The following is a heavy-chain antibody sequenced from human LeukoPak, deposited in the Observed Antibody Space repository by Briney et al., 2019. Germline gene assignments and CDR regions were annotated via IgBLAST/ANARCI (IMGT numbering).Heavy chain of an antibody. CDR2: IRSDGYHT. CDR1: GFDFDAHD. J-gene: IGHJ4*02. V-gene: IGHV3-30*02. CDR3: AKPSGSGVDY. D-gene: IGHD1-26*01. Sequence: GGSLGLSCGASGFDFDAHDMHWVRQAPGKGLEWVAFIRSDGYHTYYTDSVKGRFTITRDNSKNTLYLQMNSLRLEDMGIYYCAKPSGSGVDYWGRGTRVTVSS.